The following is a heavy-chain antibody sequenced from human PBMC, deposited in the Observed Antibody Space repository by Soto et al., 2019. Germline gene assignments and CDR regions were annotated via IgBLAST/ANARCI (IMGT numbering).Heavy chain of an antibody. J-gene: IGHJ4*02. D-gene: IGHD1-1*01. CDR1: GGSISSYY. V-gene: IGHV4-59*08. Sequence: QVQLQESGPGLVKPSETLSLTCTVSGGSISSYYWSWIRQPPGKGLEWIGYIYYSGSTNYNPSLKGRVTISVDTSNNQFSLRLSSVTAADTAVYYCARHLRRDGYNYYFDYWGQGTLVTVSS. CDR3: ARHLRRDGYNYYFDY. CDR2: IYYSGST.